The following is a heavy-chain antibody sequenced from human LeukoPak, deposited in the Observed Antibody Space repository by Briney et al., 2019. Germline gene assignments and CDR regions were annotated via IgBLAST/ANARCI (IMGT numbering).Heavy chain of an antibody. D-gene: IGHD4-23*01. CDR1: GYSLTNYW. J-gene: IGHJ4*02. CDR2: IYPGDSDT. V-gene: IGHV5-51*01. CDR3: AISGATTVVTKFDY. Sequence: GESLKISCKGSGYSLTNYWIGWVRQMPGKGLEWMGIIYPGDSDTRYSPSFEGQVTISADKSISTAYLQWSSLKASDTAMYYCAISGATTVVTKFDYWGQGTLVTVSS.